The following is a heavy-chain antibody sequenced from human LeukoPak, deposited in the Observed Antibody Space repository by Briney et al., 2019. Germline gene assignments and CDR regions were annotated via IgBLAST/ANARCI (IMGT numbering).Heavy chain of an antibody. V-gene: IGHV3-23*01. CDR3: ARDRGGKYPFDY. Sequence: SGGSLRLSCAASGFSFSSYAMSWARQAPGKGLEWVSAISGSGGSTYYADSVKGRFTISRDNSKNTLYLQMNSLRAEDTAVYYCARDRGGKYPFDYWGQGTLVTVSS. D-gene: IGHD3-10*01. CDR1: GFSFSSYA. J-gene: IGHJ4*02. CDR2: ISGSGGST.